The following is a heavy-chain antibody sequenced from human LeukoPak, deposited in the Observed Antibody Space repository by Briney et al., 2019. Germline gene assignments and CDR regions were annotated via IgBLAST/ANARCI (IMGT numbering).Heavy chain of an antibody. CDR1: GFTFSSYS. CDR3: ARDHLVRGVITY. CDR2: ISSSSSYI. D-gene: IGHD3-10*01. V-gene: IGHV3-21*01. Sequence: PGGSLRLSCAASGFTFSSYSMNWVRQAPGKGLEWVSSISSSSSYIYYADSVKGRFTISRDNAKNSLYLQMNSLRAEDTAVYYCARDHLVRGVITYWGQGTLVTVSS. J-gene: IGHJ4*02.